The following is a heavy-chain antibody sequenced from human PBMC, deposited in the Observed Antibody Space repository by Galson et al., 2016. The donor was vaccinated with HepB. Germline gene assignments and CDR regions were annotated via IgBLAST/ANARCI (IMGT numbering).Heavy chain of an antibody. CDR1: GGSINSRNYY. J-gene: IGHJ3*02. CDR2: IFYSGSA. CDR3: ARWDVGASAFDI. D-gene: IGHD3-10*01. V-gene: IGHV4-39*01. Sequence: SETLSLTCTVSGGSINSRNYYWGWIRQPPGKGLEWIGTIFYSGSAYYNPSLKSRITIFLDTSKNQFSLKLRSVTATDTAAYYCARWDVGASAFDIWGQGTMVTVSS.